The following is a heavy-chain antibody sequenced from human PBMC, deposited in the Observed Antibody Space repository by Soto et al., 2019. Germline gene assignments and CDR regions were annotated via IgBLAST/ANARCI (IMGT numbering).Heavy chain of an antibody. CDR2: INPNSGGT. Sequence: ASVKVSCKASGYTFSGYYIHWLRQAPGQGLEWMGWINPNSGGTNYAQKFQGRVTVTRDTPTSTAYMELSRLTSDDTAVYYCARSLTEGYCTITGCYTRPLYGMYVWGQGTKVTVSS. J-gene: IGHJ6*02. D-gene: IGHD2-2*02. V-gene: IGHV1-2*02. CDR1: GYTFSGYY. CDR3: ARSLTEGYCTITGCYTRPLYGMYV.